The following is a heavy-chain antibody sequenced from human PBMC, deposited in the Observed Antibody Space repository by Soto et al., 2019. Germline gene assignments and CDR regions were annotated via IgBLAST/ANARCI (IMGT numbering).Heavy chain of an antibody. J-gene: IGHJ5*02. CDR1: GGSISSYY. CDR2: IYYSGST. Sequence: SETLSLTCTVSGGSISSYYWSWIRQPPGKGLEWIGYIYYSGSTNYNPSLKSRVTISVDTSKNQFSLKLSSVTAADTAVYYCAKTLAGYGVNWFDPWGQGTLVTVSS. D-gene: IGHD2-15*01. V-gene: IGHV4-59*01. CDR3: AKTLAGYGVNWFDP.